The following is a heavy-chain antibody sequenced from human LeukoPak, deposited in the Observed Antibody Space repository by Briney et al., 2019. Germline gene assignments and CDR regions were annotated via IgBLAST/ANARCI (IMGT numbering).Heavy chain of an antibody. CDR3: ARLCAGATGHIDY. D-gene: IGHD1-26*01. CDR1: GGSISSYY. V-gene: IGHV4-4*09. J-gene: IGHJ4*02. CDR2: IYTSGST. Sequence: SETLSLTCTVSGGSISSYYWSWIRQPPGKGLEWIGYIYTSGSTNYNPSLKSRVTISVDTSKNQFSLKLSSVTAADTAVYYCARLCAGATGHIDYWGQGTLVTVSS.